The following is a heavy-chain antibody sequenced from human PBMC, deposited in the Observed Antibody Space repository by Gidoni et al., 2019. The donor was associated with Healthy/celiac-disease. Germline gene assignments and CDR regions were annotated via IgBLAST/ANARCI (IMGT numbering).Heavy chain of an antibody. CDR2: ISYDGSNK. Sequence: QVQLVESGGGVVQPGRSLRLSCAASGFPFSSYAMHWVRQAPGKGLEWVAVISYDGSNKYYADSVKGRFTISRDNSKNTLYLQMNSLRAEDTAVYYCARDQSDFSSTSCYDYWGQGTLVTVSS. J-gene: IGHJ4*02. CDR3: ARDQSDFSSTSCYDY. CDR1: GFPFSSYA. V-gene: IGHV3-30-3*01. D-gene: IGHD2-2*01.